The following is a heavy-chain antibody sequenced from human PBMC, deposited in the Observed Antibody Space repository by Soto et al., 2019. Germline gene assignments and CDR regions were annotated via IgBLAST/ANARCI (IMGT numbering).Heavy chain of an antibody. Sequence: GGSLRPSCAASGFTFSSYSMNWVRQAPGKGLEWVSYISSSSSTIYYADSVKGRFTISRDNAKNSLYLQMNSLRDEDTAVYYCARDTGYYDSSGYSDYWGQGTLVTVSS. V-gene: IGHV3-48*02. CDR1: GFTFSSYS. J-gene: IGHJ4*02. CDR3: ARDTGYYDSSGYSDY. D-gene: IGHD3-22*01. CDR2: ISSSSSTI.